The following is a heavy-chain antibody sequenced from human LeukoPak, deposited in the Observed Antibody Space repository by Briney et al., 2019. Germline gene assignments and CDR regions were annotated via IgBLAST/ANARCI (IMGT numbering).Heavy chain of an antibody. V-gene: IGHV3-23*01. CDR1: GFTFSSYA. CDR2: ITGSGGTT. CDR3: AKDRGGVYYDNWFYFDS. Sequence: GGPLRLSCAASGFTFSSYAMSWVRQAPGKGLEWVSTITGSGGTTHYADSVKGRFTISRDNSKNTLYLQLNRLRAEDTAVYFCAKDRGGVYYDNWFYFDSWGQGTLVIVSS. J-gene: IGHJ4*02. D-gene: IGHD3-16*01.